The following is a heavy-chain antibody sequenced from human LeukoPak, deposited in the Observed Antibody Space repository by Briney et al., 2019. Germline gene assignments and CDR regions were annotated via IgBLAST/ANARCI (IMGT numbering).Heavy chain of an antibody. V-gene: IGHV3-23*01. CDR2: ISGSGGST. Sequence: GGSLRLSCAASGFTFSSYAMSWVRQAPGKGLEWVSAISGSGGSTYYADSVKGRFSISRDNSKNTLFLQMNSLRAEDTAVYYCARDEEGHFDYWGQGTLVTVSS. CDR1: GFTFSSYA. CDR3: ARDEEGHFDY. J-gene: IGHJ4*01.